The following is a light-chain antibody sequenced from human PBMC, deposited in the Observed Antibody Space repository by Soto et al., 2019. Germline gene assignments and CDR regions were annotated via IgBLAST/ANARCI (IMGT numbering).Light chain of an antibody. CDR3: QQRYSWPPFT. CDR1: QSVSNL. Sequence: EIVLTQSPATLSLSPGERATLSCRASQSVSNLLAWYQQKPGQSPRLLIYDASNRATGIPARCSGSGSGTDFTLTISSLEPEDFAVYYCQQRYSWPPFTFGPGTKVDIK. J-gene: IGKJ3*01. V-gene: IGKV3-11*01. CDR2: DAS.